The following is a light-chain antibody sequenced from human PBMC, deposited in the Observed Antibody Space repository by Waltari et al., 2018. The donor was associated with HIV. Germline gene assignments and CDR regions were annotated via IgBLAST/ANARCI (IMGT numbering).Light chain of an antibody. Sequence: QPLLPQSPSASGTPGQRVNISCFCTRYNIGSRSVNWSQPFPGTPPNLLIFANPERPSGVPDRFSGSKSGTSASLAITGLHSQDEADYYCSVWDVTLNGLVFGGGTRLSVL. V-gene: IGLV1-44*01. CDR2: ANP. J-gene: IGLJ2*01. CDR3: SVWDVTLNGLV. CDR1: RYNIGSRS.